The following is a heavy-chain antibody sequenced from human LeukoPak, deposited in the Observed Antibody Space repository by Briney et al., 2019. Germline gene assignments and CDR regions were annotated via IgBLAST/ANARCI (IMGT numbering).Heavy chain of an antibody. D-gene: IGHD3-22*01. CDR3: ASADYYDSSGHYFDS. Sequence: GESLKISCKGSEFSFTSNWIAWVRQMPGKGLEWMGIIYPGDSDTRYGPSFQGHVTISADKSISTAYLQWGSLQASDTAIYYCASADYYDSSGHYFDSWGQGTLVTVSS. V-gene: IGHV5-51*01. J-gene: IGHJ4*02. CDR1: EFSFTSNW. CDR2: IYPGDSDT.